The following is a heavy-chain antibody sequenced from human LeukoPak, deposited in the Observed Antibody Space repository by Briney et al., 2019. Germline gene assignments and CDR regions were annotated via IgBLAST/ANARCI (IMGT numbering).Heavy chain of an antibody. CDR3: ARYRSPKNWFDP. Sequence: SETLSLTCAVYGGSFSGYYWSWIRQPPGMGLEWIGEINHSGSTNYNPSLKSRVTISVDTSKNQFSLKLSSVTAADTAVYYCARYRSPKNWFDPWGQGTLVTVSS. D-gene: IGHD1-26*01. CDR1: GGSFSGYY. V-gene: IGHV4-34*01. J-gene: IGHJ5*02. CDR2: INHSGST.